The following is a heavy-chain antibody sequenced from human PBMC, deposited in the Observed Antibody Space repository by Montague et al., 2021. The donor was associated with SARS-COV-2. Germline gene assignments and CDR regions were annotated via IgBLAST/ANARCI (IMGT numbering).Heavy chain of an antibody. CDR3: ARLGDGVVPSPILGVGPYYSYYYMDV. CDR2: IHHGGST. Sequence: SETLSLTCAVHGGSFSTYSWNWIRQPPGKGLEWIGEIHHGGSTNRNPSLKSRVTISADTSKNQFSLKLTSVAAADTAVYYCARLGDGVVPSPILGVGPYYSYYYMDVWGRGTTVTVSS. V-gene: IGHV4-34*01. D-gene: IGHD3-10*01. CDR1: GGSFSTYS. J-gene: IGHJ6*03.